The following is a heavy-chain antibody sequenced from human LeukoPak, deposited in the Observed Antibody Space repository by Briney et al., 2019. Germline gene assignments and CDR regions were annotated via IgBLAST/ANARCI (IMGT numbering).Heavy chain of an antibody. CDR3: ARGEQQLAFYYYYYYMDV. CDR1: GFTFSSYW. V-gene: IGHV3-7*01. Sequence: PGGSLRLSCAASGFTFSSYWMSWVRQAPGKGLEWVANIKQDGSEKYYVDSVKGRFTISRDNAKNSLYLQMNSLRAEDTAVYYCARGEQQLAFYYYYYYMDVWGKGTTVTVS. CDR2: IKQDGSEK. D-gene: IGHD6-13*01. J-gene: IGHJ6*03.